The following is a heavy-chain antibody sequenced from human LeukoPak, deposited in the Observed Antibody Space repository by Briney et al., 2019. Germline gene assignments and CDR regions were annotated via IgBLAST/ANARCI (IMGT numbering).Heavy chain of an antibody. Sequence: SETLSLTCAVYGGSFSGYYWSWIRQPPGKGLEWIGEINHSGSTNYNPSLKSRVTISVDTSKNQFSLKLSSVTAADTAVYYCARGQGSYDFWSDPRGMDVWGQGTTVTVSS. CDR2: INHSGST. CDR1: GGSFSGYY. V-gene: IGHV4-34*01. CDR3: ARGQGSYDFWSDPRGMDV. D-gene: IGHD3-3*01. J-gene: IGHJ6*02.